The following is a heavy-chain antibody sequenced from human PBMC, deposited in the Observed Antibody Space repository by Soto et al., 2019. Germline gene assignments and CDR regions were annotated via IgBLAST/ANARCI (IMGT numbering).Heavy chain of an antibody. Sequence: QVQLVQSGAEVKKPGSSVKVSCKASGGTFSSYAISWVRQAPGQGLEWMGGIIPIFGTANYAQKLQGRVTITADESTSTAYMELSSLRSEDTAVYYCARDRDSSSPYYYYGMDVGGQGTTVTVSS. J-gene: IGHJ6*02. CDR2: IIPIFGTA. CDR1: GGTFSSYA. V-gene: IGHV1-69*01. CDR3: ARDRDSSSPYYYYGMDV. D-gene: IGHD6-13*01.